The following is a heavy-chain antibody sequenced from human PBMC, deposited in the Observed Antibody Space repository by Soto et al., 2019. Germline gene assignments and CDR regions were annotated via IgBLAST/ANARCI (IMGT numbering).Heavy chain of an antibody. J-gene: IGHJ4*02. CDR1: GFTFRNYW. D-gene: IGHD2-15*01. V-gene: IGHV3-7*01. CDR2: IKQDGSEK. Sequence: PGGSLRLSCAASGFTFRNYWMSWVRQAPGKGLEWVANIKQDGSEKYYVDSVKGRFTISRDNAKNSLYLQMNSLRAEDTAVYYCARDSGYCSGGSCYSLPYFDYWGQGTLVTVSS. CDR3: ARDSGYCSGGSCYSLPYFDY.